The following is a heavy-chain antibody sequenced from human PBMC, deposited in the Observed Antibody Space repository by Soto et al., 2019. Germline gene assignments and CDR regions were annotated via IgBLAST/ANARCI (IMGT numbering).Heavy chain of an antibody. CDR2: IYYSGST. Sequence: SETLSLTCTVSGGSISSSSYYWGWIRQPPGKGLEWIGSIYYSGSTYYNPSLKSRVTISVDTSKNQFSLKLSSVTAADTAVYYCARHASSRWRQFPCGMDVWGQGTTVTVSS. D-gene: IGHD2-15*01. V-gene: IGHV4-39*01. CDR1: GGSISSSSYY. J-gene: IGHJ6*02. CDR3: ARHASSRWRQFPCGMDV.